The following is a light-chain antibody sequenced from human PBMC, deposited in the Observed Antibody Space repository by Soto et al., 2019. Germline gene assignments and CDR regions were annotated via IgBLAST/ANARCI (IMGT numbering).Light chain of an antibody. CDR1: SSDVGGYNY. Sequence: QSALTQPASVSGSPGQSITISCTGTSSDVGGYNYVSWYQQHPGKAPKLMIYDVSNRPSGVSNRFSGSKSCNTASLTISGLQAEDEADYYCSSYTSSSTRVFGAGTKVTVL. CDR2: DVS. J-gene: IGLJ1*01. V-gene: IGLV2-14*01. CDR3: SSYTSSSTRV.